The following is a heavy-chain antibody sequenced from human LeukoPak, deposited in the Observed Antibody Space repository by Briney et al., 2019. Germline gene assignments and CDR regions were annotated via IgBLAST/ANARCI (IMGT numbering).Heavy chain of an antibody. Sequence: SETLSLTCTVSGGSISSYYWSWIRQPPGKGLEWIGYIYYSGSTNHNPSLKSRVPISVDTSKNQFSLKLSSVTAADTAVYYCARGAGKRGYSYGYTFDYWGQGTLVTVSS. V-gene: IGHV4-59*01. CDR3: ARGAGKRGYSYGYTFDY. J-gene: IGHJ4*02. CDR1: GGSISSYY. D-gene: IGHD5-18*01. CDR2: IYYSGST.